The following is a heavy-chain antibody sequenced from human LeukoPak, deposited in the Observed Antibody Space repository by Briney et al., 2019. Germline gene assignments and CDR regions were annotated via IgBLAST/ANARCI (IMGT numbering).Heavy chain of an antibody. D-gene: IGHD4-17*01. J-gene: IGHJ4*02. CDR2: ISYDGSNK. CDR1: GFTFSSFG. CDR3: AKDHGDYEGFDY. Sequence: GRSLRLSCAASGFTFSSFGMHWVRQAPGKGLEWVAVISYDGSNKYYADSVKGRFTISRDNSKNTLYLQMNSLRAEDTAVYYCAKDHGDYEGFDYWGQGTLVTVSS. V-gene: IGHV3-30*18.